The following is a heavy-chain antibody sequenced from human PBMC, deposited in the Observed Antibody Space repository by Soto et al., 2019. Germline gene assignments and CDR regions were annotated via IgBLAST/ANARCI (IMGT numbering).Heavy chain of an antibody. Sequence: ASVKVSCKASGYTFTSYYINWVRQATGQGLEWMGWMNPNSGNTGYAQKFQGRVTMTRNTSISTAYMELSSLRSEDTAVYYCASSGYSSSWSLYYYYYGMDVWGQGTTVTVSS. D-gene: IGHD6-13*01. J-gene: IGHJ6*02. CDR1: GYTFTSYY. V-gene: IGHV1-8*01. CDR2: MNPNSGNT. CDR3: ASSGYSSSWSLYYYYYGMDV.